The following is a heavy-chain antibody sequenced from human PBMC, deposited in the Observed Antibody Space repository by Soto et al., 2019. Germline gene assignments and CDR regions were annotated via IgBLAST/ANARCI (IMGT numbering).Heavy chain of an antibody. J-gene: IGHJ5*02. V-gene: IGHV4-59*01. CDR2: IYYSGTT. CDR3: ARGYYGATTFDL. D-gene: IGHD3-10*01. Sequence: SETLSLTCIVSGGSISNYYWSWIRQPPGMGLEWIGYIYYSGTTNYSPSLRSRVTMSVDTSKNQFSLNLSSLTAADTAVYYCARGYYGATTFDLWGQGILVTVSS. CDR1: GGSISNYY.